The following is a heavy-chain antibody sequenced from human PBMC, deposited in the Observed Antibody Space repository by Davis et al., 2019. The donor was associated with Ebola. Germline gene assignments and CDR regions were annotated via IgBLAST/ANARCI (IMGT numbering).Heavy chain of an antibody. Sequence: SVKVSCKASGGTFSSYAINWVRQAPGQGLEWMGGIIPMFGTANYAQKFQGRVTITADESTSTAYMELSSLRSEDTAMYYCARDARIAAAGLYYYYYYGMDVWGKGTTVTVSS. J-gene: IGHJ6*04. V-gene: IGHV1-69*13. CDR1: GGTFSSYA. CDR3: ARDARIAAAGLYYYYYYGMDV. D-gene: IGHD6-13*01. CDR2: IIPMFGTA.